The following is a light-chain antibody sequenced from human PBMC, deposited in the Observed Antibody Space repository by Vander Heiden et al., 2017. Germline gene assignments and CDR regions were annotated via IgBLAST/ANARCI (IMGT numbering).Light chain of an antibody. J-gene: IGKJ3*01. V-gene: IGKV4-1*01. CDR3: QQYYSSPFT. Sequence: VTTQSPASLAVSLGERATIHRNSSQCVLYNSNNKSYYKNDLAWYQQKPGQPPKLLIYWASTRESGVPDRFTGSGSGTDFTLTITNLQAEDVAVYYCQQYYSSPFTFGPGTKVDIK. CDR2: WAS. CDR1: QCVLYNSNNKSY.